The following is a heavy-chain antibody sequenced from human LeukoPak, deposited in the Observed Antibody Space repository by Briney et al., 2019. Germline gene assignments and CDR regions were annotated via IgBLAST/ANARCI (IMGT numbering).Heavy chain of an antibody. J-gene: IGHJ4*02. Sequence: SETLSLTCAVSGYSISSSNWWGGIRQPPGKGLEWIGYIYYSGSTYYNPSLKSRVTISVDTSKNQFSLKLSSVTAVDTAVYYCARWTAAGTGGFDYWGQGTLVTVSS. CDR2: IYYSGST. CDR1: GYSISSSNW. CDR3: ARWTAAGTGGFDY. D-gene: IGHD6-13*01. V-gene: IGHV4-28*01.